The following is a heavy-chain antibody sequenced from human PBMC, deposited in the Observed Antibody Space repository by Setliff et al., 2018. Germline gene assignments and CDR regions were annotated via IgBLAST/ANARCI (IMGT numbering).Heavy chain of an antibody. Sequence: ASVKVSCKASGYTFTNYGVTWVRQAPGQGLEWMGWIGAYNGNTYNAHKFQGRVTMTSDTSTSTAYMELRSLRSDDTAVYYCARVMGDYGGYFDYWGQGTLVTVS. CDR3: ARVMGDYGGYFDY. V-gene: IGHV1-18*01. J-gene: IGHJ4*02. CDR2: IGAYNGNT. CDR1: GYTFTNYG. D-gene: IGHD3-16*01.